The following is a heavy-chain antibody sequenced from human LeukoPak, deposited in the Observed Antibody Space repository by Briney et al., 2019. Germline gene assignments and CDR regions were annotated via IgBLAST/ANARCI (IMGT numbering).Heavy chain of an antibody. CDR2: IYTSGST. J-gene: IGHJ6*02. V-gene: IGHV4-4*07. D-gene: IGHD2-2*02. CDR3: ARVGFCTSNKCYSYYYYGMDV. CDR1: GGSISTYY. Sequence: SETLSLTCTVSGGSISTYYWNWIRQPAGKGLEWIGRIYTSGSTNYNPSLKSRVTISVDKSKNQFSLELSSVTAADTAVYYCARVGFCTSNKCYSYYYYGMDVWGQGTTVTVSS.